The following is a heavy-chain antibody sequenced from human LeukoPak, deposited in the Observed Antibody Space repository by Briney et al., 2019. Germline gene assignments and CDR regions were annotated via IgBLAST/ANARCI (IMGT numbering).Heavy chain of an antibody. CDR2: ISAYNGNT. CDR3: ARDRKGYSYGEFDY. V-gene: IGHV1-18*04. D-gene: IGHD5-18*01. Sequence: ASVKVSCKASGYTFTSYGISWVRQAPGQGLEWMGWISAYNGNTNYAQKLQGRVTMTTDTSTSTAYMELRSLRSDDTAAYYCARDRKGYSYGEFDYWGQGTLVTVSS. J-gene: IGHJ4*02. CDR1: GYTFTSYG.